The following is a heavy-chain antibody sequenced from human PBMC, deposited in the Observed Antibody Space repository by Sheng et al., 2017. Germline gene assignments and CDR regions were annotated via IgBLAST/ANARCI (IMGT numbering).Heavy chain of an antibody. J-gene: IGHJ5*02. CDR2: ISGSGHTT. CDR3: AKDQLMVVSKWFDP. V-gene: IGHV3-23*04. CDR1: GFSFSSYA. D-gene: IGHD2-15*01. Sequence: VQLVESGGRVVQPGRSLRLSCAASGFSFSSYAMTWVRQAPGKGLEWVSAISGSGHTTYYADSVKGRFTISRDNSKNTLYLQMNSLRSEDTAVYYCAKDQLMVVSKWFDPWGLGTLVTVSS.